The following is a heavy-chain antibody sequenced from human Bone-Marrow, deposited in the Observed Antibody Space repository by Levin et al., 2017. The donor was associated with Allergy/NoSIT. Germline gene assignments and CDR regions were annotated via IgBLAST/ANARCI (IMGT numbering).Heavy chain of an antibody. Sequence: GGSLRLSCAASGFPLSAYWMNWVRQAPGKGLEWVAQIKKDGTEEYYVGSVKGRFTISRDNAKNSLFLQMNSLRAEDTAVYYCAWEPARGGDFDYWGQGTLVTVSS. V-gene: IGHV3-7*04. CDR3: AWEPARGGDFDY. D-gene: IGHD3-10*01. CDR1: GFPLSAYW. J-gene: IGHJ4*02. CDR2: IKKDGTEE.